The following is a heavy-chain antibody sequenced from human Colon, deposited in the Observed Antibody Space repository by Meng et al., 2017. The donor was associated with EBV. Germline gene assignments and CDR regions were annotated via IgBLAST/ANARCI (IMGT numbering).Heavy chain of an antibody. V-gene: IGHV4-4*02. CDR2: VYHTGST. J-gene: IGHJ4*02. Sequence: QVHPEEAGPGLVKPSGTLSLNCAVSGGSISSSHWWTWVRQPPGKGLEWIGEVYHTGSTKYNPSLKSRLTISVDKSKNQFSLNLTSVTAADTAVYYCARVWQSLTAFFDSWGQGTLVTVSS. D-gene: IGHD2-21*01. CDR3: ARVWQSLTAFFDS. CDR1: GGSISSSHW.